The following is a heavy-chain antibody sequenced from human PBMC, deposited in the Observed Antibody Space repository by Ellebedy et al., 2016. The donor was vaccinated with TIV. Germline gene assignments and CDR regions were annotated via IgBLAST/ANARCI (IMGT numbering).Heavy chain of an antibody. J-gene: IGHJ4*02. CDR1: GFTFSSYW. CDR2: IKPNGSEK. Sequence: GGSLRLXXAASGFTFSSYWMSWVRQAPGKGLEWVANIKPNGSEKYYVDSVKGRFTISRDNAKNSLYLQMNSLRGEDTAVYYCATRGSARGHWGQGTLVTVSS. V-gene: IGHV3-7*01. D-gene: IGHD2-15*01. CDR3: ATRGSARGH.